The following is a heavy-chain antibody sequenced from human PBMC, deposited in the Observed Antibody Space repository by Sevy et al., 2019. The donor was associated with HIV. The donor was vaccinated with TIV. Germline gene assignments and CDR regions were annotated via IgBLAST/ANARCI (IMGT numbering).Heavy chain of an antibody. CDR2: ISYTGSTK. CDR3: AMEMTPRTASTLDI. Sequence: GGSLRLSCAASGFTFSSYGMHWVRQAPGKGLEWEAVISYTGSTKYYADSVKGRFTISRDNSKNTLYLQMNSLRAEDTAVYYCAMEMTPRTASTLDIWGHGTMVTVSS. CDR1: GFTFSSYG. V-gene: IGHV3-30*03. J-gene: IGHJ3*02. D-gene: IGHD2-21*02.